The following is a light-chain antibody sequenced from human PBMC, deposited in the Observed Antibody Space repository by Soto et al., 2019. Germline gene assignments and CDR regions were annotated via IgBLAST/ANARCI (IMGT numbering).Light chain of an antibody. Sequence: QSVLTQPASVSGSPGQSITISCTGTSSDVGGYNYVSWYQQHPGKAPKLMIYDVSNRPSGVSNRFSGSKSGNTASLTISGLQAEDEADYYCSSYTSSSTPLGVFGTGTKVT. CDR1: SSDVGGYNY. J-gene: IGLJ1*01. V-gene: IGLV2-14*01. CDR2: DVS. CDR3: SSYTSSSTPLGV.